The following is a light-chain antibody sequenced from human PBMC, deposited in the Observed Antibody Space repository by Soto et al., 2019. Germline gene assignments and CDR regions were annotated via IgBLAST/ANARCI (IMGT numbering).Light chain of an antibody. CDR2: DGF. CDR3: QQYKRYSLT. Sequence: DIQMTQSPSTLSASVGDRVTITCRASQSINNWLAWYQKKPGKAPKLLIYDGFSLESGVPLRFSGSGFGTEFTLTSSSLQPDDSATYYCQQYKRYSLTFGGGTKVEIK. J-gene: IGKJ4*01. V-gene: IGKV1-5*01. CDR1: QSINNW.